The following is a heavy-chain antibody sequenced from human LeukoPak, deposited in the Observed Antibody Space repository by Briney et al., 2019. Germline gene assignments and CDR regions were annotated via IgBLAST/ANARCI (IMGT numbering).Heavy chain of an antibody. Sequence: GASVKVSCKASGYTFPRYDINWVRQATGQGLEWMGWMKPNSGNTSHAQKFPGRVTMTRNTSISTAYMELSSLRSEDTAVYYCARGFKDKLMATIGSDFDYWGQGTLVTVSS. CDR3: ARGFKDKLMATIGSDFDY. V-gene: IGHV1-8*01. D-gene: IGHD5-24*01. CDR2: MKPNSGNT. CDR1: GYTFPRYD. J-gene: IGHJ4*02.